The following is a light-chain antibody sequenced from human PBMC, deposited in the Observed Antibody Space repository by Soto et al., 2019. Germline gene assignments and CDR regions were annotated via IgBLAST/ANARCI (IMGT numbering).Light chain of an antibody. J-gene: IGKJ1*01. CDR3: QQSNSIWIT. CDR2: AAS. V-gene: IGKV1-39*01. CDR1: QSIGNF. Sequence: DIQTTQTPTSLSASVGDTVSMTCRATQSIGNFLNWYRVKPGQAPKLLIYAASSLQSGVPSRFGGNESGTDFTLTISSLQPEDFATYYCQQSNSIWITFGQGTMVDI.